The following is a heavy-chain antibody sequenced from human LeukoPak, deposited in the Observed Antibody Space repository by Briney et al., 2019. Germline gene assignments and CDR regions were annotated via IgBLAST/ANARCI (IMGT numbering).Heavy chain of an antibody. CDR3: VFTGPLAGTSDY. J-gene: IGHJ4*02. D-gene: IGHD1/OR15-1a*01. CDR1: GVTVSSNY. Sequence: GGSLRLSCAPSGVTVSSNYMRWVPQTPGKGLEWVSVIYSVGNTYYTDSVKGRFTITRDNSKNTFFLQMNILIVEDTPLYISVFTGPLAGTSDYWGQGTLVTVSS. V-gene: IGHV3-53*01. CDR2: IYSVGNT.